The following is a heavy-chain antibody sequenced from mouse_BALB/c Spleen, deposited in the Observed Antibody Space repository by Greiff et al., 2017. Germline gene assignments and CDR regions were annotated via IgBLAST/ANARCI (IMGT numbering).Heavy chain of an antibody. CDR1: GYSITSGYY. Sequence: DVHLVESGPGLVKPSQSLSLTCSVTGYSITSGYYWNWIRQFPGNKLEWMGYISYDGSNNYNPSLKNRISITRDTSKNQFFLKLNSVTTEDTATYYCARAYGNLAYWGQGTLVTVSA. J-gene: IGHJ3*01. D-gene: IGHD2-1*01. CDR3: ARAYGNLAY. V-gene: IGHV3-6*02. CDR2: ISYDGSN.